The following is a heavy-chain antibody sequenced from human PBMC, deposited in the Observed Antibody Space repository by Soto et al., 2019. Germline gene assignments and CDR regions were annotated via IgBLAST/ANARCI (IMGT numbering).Heavy chain of an antibody. D-gene: IGHD6-13*01. Sequence: GSLRLSCAASGFTFSSYAMSWVRQAPGKGLEWVSAISGSGGSTYYADSVKGRFTISRDNSKNTLYLQMNSLRAEDTAVYYCAKELEYSSSWTPSLFDYWGQGTLVTVSS. CDR1: GFTFSSYA. CDR2: ISGSGGST. CDR3: AKELEYSSSWTPSLFDY. J-gene: IGHJ4*02. V-gene: IGHV3-23*01.